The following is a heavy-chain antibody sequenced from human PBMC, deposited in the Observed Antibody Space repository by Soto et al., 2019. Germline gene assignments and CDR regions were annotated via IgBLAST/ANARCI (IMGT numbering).Heavy chain of an antibody. V-gene: IGHV3-21*06. CDR3: LRGGRGYTRDDVLEA. Sequence: EVQMVESGGGLVKPGGSLRLSCVDSGFTFRSYSMNWVRQAPGQGLEWVASISSTSSVIWYADSLKGRFTISRDNAKNSLFLQMDSLRADDTAVYYCLRGGRGYTRDDVLEAWGHGTMVTVSS. D-gene: IGHD2-2*02. J-gene: IGHJ3*01. CDR2: ISSTSSVI. CDR1: GFTFRSYS.